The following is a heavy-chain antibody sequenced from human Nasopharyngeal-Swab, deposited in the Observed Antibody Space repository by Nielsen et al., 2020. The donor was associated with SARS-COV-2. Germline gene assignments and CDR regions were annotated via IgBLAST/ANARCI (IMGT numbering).Heavy chain of an antibody. CDR1: GFTFSSYG. Sequence: GGYMRLSCVASGFTFSSYGMNWVSQAPGKGLEWVAVISYDGSNKYYADSVKGRFTISRDNSKNTLYLQMNSLRAEDTAVYYCAKDSDYYGSGSPDYWGQGTLVTVSS. J-gene: IGHJ4*02. CDR3: AKDSDYYGSGSPDY. CDR2: ISYDGSNK. V-gene: IGHV3-30*18. D-gene: IGHD3-10*01.